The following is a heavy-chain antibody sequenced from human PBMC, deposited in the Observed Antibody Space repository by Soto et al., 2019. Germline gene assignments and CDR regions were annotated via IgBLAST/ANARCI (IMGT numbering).Heavy chain of an antibody. V-gene: IGHV5-10-1*01. CDR3: ATATDCSSTSCVPYYYYGMDV. CDR2: IDPSDSYT. Sequence: PGESLKISCKGSGYSFTSYWISWVRQMPGKGLEWMGRIDPSDSYTNYSPSFQGHVTISADKSISTAYLQWSSLKASDTAMYYCATATDCSSTSCVPYYYYGMDVWGQGTTVTVSS. J-gene: IGHJ6*02. CDR1: GYSFTSYW. D-gene: IGHD2-2*01.